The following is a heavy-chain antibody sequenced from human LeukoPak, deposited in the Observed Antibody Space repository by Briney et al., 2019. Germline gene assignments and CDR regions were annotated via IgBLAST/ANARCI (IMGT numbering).Heavy chain of an antibody. D-gene: IGHD3-16*01. CDR2: ISSGSTYT. V-gene: IGHV3-21*01. Sequence: GGPLRLSCAASGFTFSSYGMNWVRQAPGKGLEWVSSISSGSTYTYYADSVKGRFTISRDNAKNSLYLQMNSLRAEDTAVYYCARTGYGYNYFDYWGQGTLVTVSS. J-gene: IGHJ4*02. CDR1: GFTFSSYG. CDR3: ARTGYGYNYFDY.